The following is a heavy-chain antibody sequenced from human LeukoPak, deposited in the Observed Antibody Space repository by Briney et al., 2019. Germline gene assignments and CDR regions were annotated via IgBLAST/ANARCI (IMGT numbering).Heavy chain of an antibody. Sequence: HTGGSLTLSCTASDFAFTSSGMSWVRQVPGTGLEWVSFISATGLSTYYADSVKGRFTVSRDNSENMLYLQMNSLRDEDTAVYFCARDSPGAPNDLDYWGQGTLVTVSS. CDR2: ISATGLST. J-gene: IGHJ4*02. V-gene: IGHV3-23*01. CDR1: DFAFTSSG. CDR3: ARDSPGAPNDLDY. D-gene: IGHD1-1*01.